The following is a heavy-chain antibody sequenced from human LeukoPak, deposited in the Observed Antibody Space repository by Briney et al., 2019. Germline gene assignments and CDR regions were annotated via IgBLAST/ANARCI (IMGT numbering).Heavy chain of an antibody. Sequence: GGFLKIFLATPGFHFRCHWVSLVRPASGKGLEWVANIKQDGNDKYYVDSVKGRFTISRDNAKNSLYLQMNSLRAEDTAVYYCARDSSTSCFDYWGQGTLVTVSS. CDR1: GFHFRCHW. CDR3: ARDSSTSCFDY. V-gene: IGHV3-7*01. CDR2: IKQDGNDK. D-gene: IGHD2-2*01. J-gene: IGHJ4*02.